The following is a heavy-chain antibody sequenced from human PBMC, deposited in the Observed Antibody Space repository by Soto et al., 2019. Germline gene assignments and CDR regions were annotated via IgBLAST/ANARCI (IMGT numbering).Heavy chain of an antibody. D-gene: IGHD3-10*01. CDR3: ATDVVLLWFGENDD. J-gene: IGHJ4*02. CDR2: IDPSDSYT. CDR1: GYRFTSYW. Sequence: PVESLNTSCKASGYRFTSYWISWVLQMPGKGLEWMGSIDPSDSYTNYSPSFQGHVPISADKSISTAYLQWSSLKASDTAMYYCATDVVLLWFGENDDWGQGTTVTVSS. V-gene: IGHV5-10-1*01.